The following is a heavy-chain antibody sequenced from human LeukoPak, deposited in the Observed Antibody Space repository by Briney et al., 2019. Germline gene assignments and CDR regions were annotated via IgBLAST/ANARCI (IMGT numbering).Heavy chain of an antibody. CDR3: ATLRDGDYQNDAFDS. CDR1: GFTFTSSA. Sequence: ASVKVSCKASGFTFTSSAMQWVRQARGQRLEWIGWIVVGSGNTNYAQKFQERVTITRDMSTSTAYMELSSLRSEDTAVYYCATLRDGDYQNDAFDSWGQGTMVTVSS. V-gene: IGHV1-58*02. J-gene: IGHJ3*02. CDR2: IVVGSGNT. D-gene: IGHD4-17*01.